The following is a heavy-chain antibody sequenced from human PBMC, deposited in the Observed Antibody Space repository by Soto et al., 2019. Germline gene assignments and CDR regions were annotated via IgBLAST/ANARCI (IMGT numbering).Heavy chain of an antibody. CDR3: VGRKMAGTMRENSLFGY. J-gene: IGHJ4*02. CDR2: IYYSGST. Sequence: PSETLSLTCTVSGGSISSSSYYWGWIRQPPGKGLEWIGSIYYSGSTYYNPSLKSRVTISVDTSKNLFSLKLSSVTAADTAVFYCVGRKMAGTMRENSLFGYWGQGTLVTVSS. D-gene: IGHD6-19*01. CDR1: GGSISSSSYY. V-gene: IGHV4-39*01.